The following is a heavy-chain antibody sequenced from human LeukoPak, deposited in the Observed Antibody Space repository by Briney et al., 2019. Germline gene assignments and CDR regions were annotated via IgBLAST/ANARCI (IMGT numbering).Heavy chain of an antibody. D-gene: IGHD1-14*01. CDR3: ARHTRMPNGGMDV. CDR2: IDPSDSYT. CDR1: GSIFTSYW. Sequence: GASLQISCKGSGSIFTSYWISWVRPLPGKGLEWMGRIDPSDSYTNYSPSFQGHVTISADKSISTAYLQWSSLKASDTAMYYCARHTRMPNGGMDVWGKGTTVTVSS. J-gene: IGHJ6*04. V-gene: IGHV5-10-1*01.